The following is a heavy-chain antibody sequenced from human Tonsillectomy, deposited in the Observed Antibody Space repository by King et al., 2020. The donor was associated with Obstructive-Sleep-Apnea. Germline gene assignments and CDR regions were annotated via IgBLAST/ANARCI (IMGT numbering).Heavy chain of an antibody. Sequence: VQLQESGPGLVKPSDTLSLTCAISGYSISSSNLWGWIRQPPGKGLEWIGYIHYCGTTYYNSSLKSRVTMSVDTSKNQFSLRLSSVTSVDTAVYYCARRGTPGAFVIWGQGAMVTVSS. CDR2: IHYCGTT. CDR1: GYSISSSNL. CDR3: ARRGTPGAFVI. V-gene: IGHV4-28*01. D-gene: IGHD3-16*01. J-gene: IGHJ3*02.